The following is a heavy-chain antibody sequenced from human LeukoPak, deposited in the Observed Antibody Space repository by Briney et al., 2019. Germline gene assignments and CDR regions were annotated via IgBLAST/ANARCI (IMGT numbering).Heavy chain of an antibody. CDR3: ARELEPQHIVATIRPRFGMDV. CDR1: GFTFSSYA. CDR2: ISGSGGST. Sequence: AGGSLRLSCAASGFTFSSYAMSWVRQAPGKGLEWVSAISGSGGSTYYADSVKGRFTISRDNSKNTLYLQMNSLRAEDTAVYYCARELEPQHIVATIRPRFGMDVWGQGTTVTVSS. V-gene: IGHV3-23*01. D-gene: IGHD5-12*01. J-gene: IGHJ6*02.